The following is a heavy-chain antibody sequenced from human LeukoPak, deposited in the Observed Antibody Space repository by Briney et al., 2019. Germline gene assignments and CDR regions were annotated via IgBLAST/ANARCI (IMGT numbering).Heavy chain of an antibody. CDR2: IYYSGST. V-gene: IGHV4-59*01. CDR3: ARDKSPNYYYYYGMDV. Sequence: SETLSLTCTVSGGSISSYYWSWIRQPPGKGLEWIGYIYYSGSTNYNPSLKSRVTISVDTSKNQFSLKLSSVAAADTAVYYCARDKSPNYYYYYGMDVWGQGTTVTVSS. CDR1: GGSISSYY. J-gene: IGHJ6*02.